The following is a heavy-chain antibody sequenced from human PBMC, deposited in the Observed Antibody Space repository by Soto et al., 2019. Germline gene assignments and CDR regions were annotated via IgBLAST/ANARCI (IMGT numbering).Heavy chain of an antibody. D-gene: IGHD3-10*01. Sequence: QVQLVESGGGVVQPGRSLRLSCAASGFTFSSYGMHWVRQAPGKGLEWVAVISYDGSNKYYADSMKGRFTISRDNSKNTLYLQMNSLRAEDTAVYYCVSGSGISVYWGQGTLVTVSS. V-gene: IGHV3-30*03. J-gene: IGHJ4*02. CDR1: GFTFSSYG. CDR2: ISYDGSNK. CDR3: VSGSGISVY.